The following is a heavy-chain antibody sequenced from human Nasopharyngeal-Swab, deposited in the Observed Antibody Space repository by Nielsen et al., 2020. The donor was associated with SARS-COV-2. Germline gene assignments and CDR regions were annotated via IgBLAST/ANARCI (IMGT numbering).Heavy chain of an antibody. D-gene: IGHD2-2*03. CDR1: GFTFSNYA. CDR2: ISYDGSNK. CDR3: ARDRGGYCTTTNCPGS. Sequence: GGSLRLSCAASGFTFSNYALHWVRQAPGKGLEWVAVISYDGSNKYYAGSVKGRFTISRDNSKNTLYLQMNSLRADDTAVYYCARDRGGYCTTTNCPGSWGQGTLVTVSS. V-gene: IGHV3-30-3*01. J-gene: IGHJ1*01.